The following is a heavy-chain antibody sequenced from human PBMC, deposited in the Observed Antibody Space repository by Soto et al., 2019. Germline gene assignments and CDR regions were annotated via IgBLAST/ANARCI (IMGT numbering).Heavy chain of an antibody. CDR2: IGTAGDT. Sequence: EVQLVESGGGLVQPGGSLRLSCAASGFTFSSYDMHWVRQATGKGLEWVSAIGTAGDTYYPGSVKGRFTISRENAKNSLYLQMNSLRAGDTAVYYCARGSGNYDYIWGLDRDAFDIWGQGTMVTVSS. D-gene: IGHD3-16*01. CDR1: GFTFSSYD. CDR3: ARGSGNYDYIWGLDRDAFDI. J-gene: IGHJ3*02. V-gene: IGHV3-13*01.